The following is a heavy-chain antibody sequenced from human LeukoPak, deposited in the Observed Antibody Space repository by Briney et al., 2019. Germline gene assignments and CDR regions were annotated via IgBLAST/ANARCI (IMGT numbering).Heavy chain of an antibody. J-gene: IGHJ4*02. V-gene: IGHV4-59*08. Sequence: SETLSLTCSVSGGSISSLYWSWIRQPPGKGLEWIGYIYYTGSTDYNPPLKSRVTMFVDMSKNQFSLRLSSVTAADTAVYYCARHRAYSSSSPFDYWGQGTLVTVSS. D-gene: IGHD6-6*01. CDR1: GGSISSLY. CDR2: IYYTGST. CDR3: ARHRAYSSSSPFDY.